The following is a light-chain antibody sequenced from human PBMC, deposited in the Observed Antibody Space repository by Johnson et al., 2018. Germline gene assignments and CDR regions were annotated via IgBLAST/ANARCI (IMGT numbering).Light chain of an antibody. CDR3: GTWDSSPSAGNF. V-gene: IGLV1-51*02. CDR1: SSNIGNNY. Sequence: QSVLTQPPSVSAAPGQKVTISCSGSSSNIGNNYVSWYQQLPGTAPKLLIYENNKRPSGIPDRFSGSKSGTSATLGITGLQTGDEADYYCGTWDSSPSAGNFFGTGTKFTVL. J-gene: IGLJ1*01. CDR2: ENN.